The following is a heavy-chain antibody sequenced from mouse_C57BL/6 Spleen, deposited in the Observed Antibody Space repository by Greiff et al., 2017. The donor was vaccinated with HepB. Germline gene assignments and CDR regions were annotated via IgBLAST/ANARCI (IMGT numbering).Heavy chain of an antibody. V-gene: IGHV1-81*01. J-gene: IGHJ3*01. CDR1: GYTFTSYG. D-gene: IGHD1-1*01. CDR2: IYPRSGNT. Sequence: QVHVKQSGAELARPGASVKLSCKASGYTFTSYGISWVKQRTGQGLEWIGEIYPRSGNTYYNEKFKGKATLTADKSSSTAYMELRSLTSEDSAVYFCARMTTVVESPSWFAYWGQGTLVTVSA. CDR3: ARMTTVVESPSWFAY.